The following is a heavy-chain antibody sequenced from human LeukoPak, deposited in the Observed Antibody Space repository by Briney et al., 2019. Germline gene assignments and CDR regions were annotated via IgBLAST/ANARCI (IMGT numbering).Heavy chain of an antibody. J-gene: IGHJ4*02. V-gene: IGHV1-46*01. Sequence: ASVTVSCKASGYTFTSYYMHLVRHAPGQGLEWMGVINPSVGSTSYAQKFQGRVTMTRDTSTSTVYMALSSLRSEDTAVYSCARDRSGFGELLTPGYFDYWGQGTLVTVSS. CDR2: INPSVGST. D-gene: IGHD3-10*01. CDR3: ARDRSGFGELLTPGYFDY. CDR1: GYTFTSYY.